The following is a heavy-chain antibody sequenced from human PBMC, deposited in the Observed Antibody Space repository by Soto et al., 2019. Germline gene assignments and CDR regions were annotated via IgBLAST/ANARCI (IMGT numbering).Heavy chain of an antibody. D-gene: IGHD4-17*01. CDR1: GYTFTEYG. CDR3: ARADYGDTKIYSFDH. Sequence: QVQLVQSGAEVTQPGASVKVSCKTSGYTFTEYGISWFRQAPGQGLEWMGWISPYNGKTNYIQEFQDRVTITTDTSSTTVYMDLRTLNSDDTAIYFCARADYGDTKIYSFDHWGQGTLVTVSS. CDR2: ISPYNGKT. J-gene: IGHJ4*02. V-gene: IGHV1-18*01.